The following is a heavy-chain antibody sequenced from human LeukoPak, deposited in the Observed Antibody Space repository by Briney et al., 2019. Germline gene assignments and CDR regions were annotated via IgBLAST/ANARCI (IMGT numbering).Heavy chain of an antibody. CDR1: GFTFSSYG. D-gene: IGHD6-19*01. Sequence: GGSLRLSCAASGFTFSSYGMHWVRQAPGKGLEWVAVIWYDGSNKYYADSVKGRFTISRDNSKNTLYLQMNSLRAEDTAVYYCANPIYSSGWSRFDYWGQGTLVTVSS. J-gene: IGHJ4*02. V-gene: IGHV3-30*02. CDR3: ANPIYSSGWSRFDY. CDR2: IWYDGSNK.